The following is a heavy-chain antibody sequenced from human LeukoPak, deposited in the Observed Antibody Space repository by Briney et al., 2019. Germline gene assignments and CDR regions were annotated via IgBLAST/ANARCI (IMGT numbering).Heavy chain of an antibody. CDR2: IYYSGNT. V-gene: IGHV4-30-4*08. D-gene: IGHD3-22*01. Sequence: SETLSLTCAVYGGSFSGYYWSWIRQPPGKGLEWIGSIYYSGNTYYNPSLKGRLTVSVDTSKNEFSLKLSSVTAADTAVYYCARAGQYHYNSAGYFPDYWGQGTLVTVSS. J-gene: IGHJ4*02. CDR3: ARAGQYHYNSAGYFPDY. CDR1: GGSFSGYY.